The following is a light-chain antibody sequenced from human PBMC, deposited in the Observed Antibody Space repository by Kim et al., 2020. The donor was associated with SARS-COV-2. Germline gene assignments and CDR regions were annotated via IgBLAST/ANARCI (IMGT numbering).Light chain of an antibody. V-gene: IGKV1-5*01. CDR2: DAS. Sequence: DIQMTQSPSTLSASVGDRVTITCRANQSISIWLAWYQQKPGKAPKLLIYDASSLQSGGPSRFSGSGSGTEFTLTISSLQPDDFATYYCQQYNSYSYTFGQGTKLEI. J-gene: IGKJ2*01. CDR1: QSISIW. CDR3: QQYNSYSYT.